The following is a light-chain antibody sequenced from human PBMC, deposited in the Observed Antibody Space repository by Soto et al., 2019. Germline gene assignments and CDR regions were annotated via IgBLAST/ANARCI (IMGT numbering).Light chain of an antibody. CDR3: QQYGSSPPYT. Sequence: DIVLPQSPGTLSLSPGDRATLSCRASQSVSGSYLAWYQHKPGQAPRLLIYDASSRATGIPDRFSGSVSGTDFTLTISRLEPEDVAVYYCQQYGSSPPYTFVQGTKLEIK. V-gene: IGKV3-20*01. CDR1: QSVSGSY. CDR2: DAS. J-gene: IGKJ2*01.